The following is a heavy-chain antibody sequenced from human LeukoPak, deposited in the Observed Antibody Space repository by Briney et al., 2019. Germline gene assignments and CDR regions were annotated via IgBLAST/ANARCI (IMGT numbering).Heavy chain of an antibody. D-gene: IGHD3-3*01. V-gene: IGHV1-18*01. CDR3: ARGPPLNSDFWSGYYEVGY. Sequence: GASMKVSCKASGYTFTSYGISWVRQAPGQGLEWMGWISAYNGNTNYAQKLQGRVTMTTDTSTSTAYMELRSLRSDDTAVYYCARGPPLNSDFWSGYYEVGYWGQGTLVTVSS. CDR1: GYTFTSYG. CDR2: ISAYNGNT. J-gene: IGHJ4*02.